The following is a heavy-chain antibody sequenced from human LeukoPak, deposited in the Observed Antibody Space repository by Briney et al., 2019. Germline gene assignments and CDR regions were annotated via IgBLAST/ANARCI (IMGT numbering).Heavy chain of an antibody. CDR1: GVSISRYY. Sequence: SETLFLTCTVSGVSISRYYWIWIRQPPGKGLEFVGYFHYSGSPNYNPSLKSRVTISVDLSKNQFSLQVASVTAPDTAVYYCARLGPPNGFDIWGQGTTVTVSP. V-gene: IGHV4-59*08. J-gene: IGHJ3*02. D-gene: IGHD3-16*01. CDR3: ARLGPPNGFDI. CDR2: FHYSGSP.